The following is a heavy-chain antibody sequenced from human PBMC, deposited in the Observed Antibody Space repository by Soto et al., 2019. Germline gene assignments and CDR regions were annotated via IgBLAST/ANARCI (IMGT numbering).Heavy chain of an antibody. D-gene: IGHD3-22*01. CDR3: ARGQTKYYSNSGSYPFDL. CDR2: IDSGDSYI. CDR1: RYNFCSYW. V-gene: IGHV5-51*01. Sequence: XESLKISCTGCRYNFCSYWIGWVRQQPGRGLEWMGIIDSGDSYILYSPSFRGQVTISADKSISTAYLQWSSLKASETAIYYCARGQTKYYSNSGSYPFDLWGPGTLVTVSS. J-gene: IGHJ4*02.